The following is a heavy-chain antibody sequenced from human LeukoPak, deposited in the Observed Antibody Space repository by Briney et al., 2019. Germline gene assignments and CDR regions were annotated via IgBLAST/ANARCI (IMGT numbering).Heavy chain of an antibody. CDR2: INHSGST. Sequence: SETLSLTRAVYGGSFSGYYWSWIRQPPGKGLEWIGEINHSGSTNYNPSLKSRVTISVDTSKNQFSLKLSSVTAADTAVYYCARELPTCAFDIWGQGTMVTVSS. CDR3: ARELPTCAFDI. CDR1: GGSFSGYY. V-gene: IGHV4-34*01. D-gene: IGHD6-6*01. J-gene: IGHJ3*02.